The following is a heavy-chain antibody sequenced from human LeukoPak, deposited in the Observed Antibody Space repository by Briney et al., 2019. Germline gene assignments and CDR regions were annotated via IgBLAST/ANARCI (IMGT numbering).Heavy chain of an antibody. D-gene: IGHD6-19*01. V-gene: IGHV4-59*12. CDR1: GASISSYY. Sequence: PSETLSLTCTVPGASISSYYWSWIRQPPGKGLEWIGYIYYSGTTNYNPSLKGRVTISVDTAKNQFSLKLRAVTTADTAVYYCAREGLYSSGWYVFDPWGQGTLVTVSS. CDR3: AREGLYSSGWYVFDP. CDR2: IYYSGTT. J-gene: IGHJ5*02.